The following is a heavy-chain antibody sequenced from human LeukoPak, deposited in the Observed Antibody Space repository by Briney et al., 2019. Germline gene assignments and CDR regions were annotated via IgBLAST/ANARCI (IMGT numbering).Heavy chain of an antibody. CDR2: TIPVFGTA. CDR3: ARSSYYTIVTGYTSYYYSYMDV. D-gene: IGHD3-9*01. Sequence: ASVKVSCKASGGTFSSYAINWVRQAPGQGLEWMGGTIPVFGTANYAEKFHDRVTITTDESTGTAYMELSSLRSEDTAVYYCARSSYYTIVTGYTSYYYSYMDVWGKGTTVTVSS. J-gene: IGHJ6*03. CDR1: GGTFSSYA. V-gene: IGHV1-69*05.